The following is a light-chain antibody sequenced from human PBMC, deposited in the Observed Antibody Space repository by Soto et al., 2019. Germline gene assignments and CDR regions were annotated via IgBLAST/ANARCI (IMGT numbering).Light chain of an antibody. CDR3: SSYTSSSTTPYV. V-gene: IGLV2-14*01. CDR1: SSDIGGYNY. CDR2: EVI. J-gene: IGLJ1*01. Sequence: QSALTQPASVSGSPGQSITISCTGTSSDIGGYNYVSWYRQHPGKDPKLMIYEVISRPSGVSNRFSGSKSGNTASLTISGLQAEDKADYYCSSYTSSSTTPYVFGTGTKVTVL.